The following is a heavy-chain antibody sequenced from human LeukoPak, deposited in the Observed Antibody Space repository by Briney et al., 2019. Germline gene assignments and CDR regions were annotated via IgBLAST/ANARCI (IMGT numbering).Heavy chain of an antibody. CDR1: SGSFRTYY. D-gene: IGHD6-6*01. CDR3: ARGPRLYSSSSRKSFDI. CDR2: INHSGST. J-gene: IGHJ3*02. Sequence: SETLSLTRTVSSGSFRTYYWSWIRQPPGKGLEWIGEINHSGSTNYNPSLKSRVTISVDTSKNQFSLKLSSVTAADTAVYYCARGPRLYSSSSRKSFDIWGQGTMVTVSS. V-gene: IGHV4-34*01.